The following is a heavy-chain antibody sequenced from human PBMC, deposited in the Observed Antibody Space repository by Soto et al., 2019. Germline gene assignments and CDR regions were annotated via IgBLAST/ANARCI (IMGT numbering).Heavy chain of an antibody. CDR2: IYYSGST. J-gene: IGHJ4*02. CDR3: ARVSHYYDSSGYLVDY. V-gene: IGHV4-59*01. CDR1: GGSISSYY. D-gene: IGHD3-22*01. Sequence: SETLSLTCTVSGGSISSYYWSWIRQPPGKGLEWIGYIYYSGSTNYNPSLKSRVTISVDTSKNQFSLKLSSVTAADTAVYYCARVSHYYDSSGYLVDYWGQGTLVTVSS.